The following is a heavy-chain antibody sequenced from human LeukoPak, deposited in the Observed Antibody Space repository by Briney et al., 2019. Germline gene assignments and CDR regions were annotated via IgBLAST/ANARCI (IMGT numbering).Heavy chain of an antibody. V-gene: IGHV1-3*04. D-gene: IGHD2-21*01. Sequence: ASVKVSCKASGYTFTSYAMNWVRQAPGQRLEWMGWINIGNGNTKYSQNFQGRLTISRDTSATTAYMDLSSLRSEDTAVFYCARRLGRSFDYWGQGTLVTVSS. J-gene: IGHJ4*02. CDR2: INIGNGNT. CDR3: ARRLGRSFDY. CDR1: GYTFTSYA.